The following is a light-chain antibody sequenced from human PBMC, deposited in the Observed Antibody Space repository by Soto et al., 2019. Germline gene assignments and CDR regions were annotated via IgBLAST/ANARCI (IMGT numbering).Light chain of an antibody. Sequence: QSALTQPPSASGSPGQSVAISCTGTSSDVGGYNYVSWYQQHPGKAPKLMMYEVNKRPSGVPDRFSGSKSGNPASLTVSGLQAEDEADYYCSSYAGSSNVFGTGTKLTVL. CDR2: EVN. J-gene: IGLJ1*01. CDR1: SSDVGGYNY. CDR3: SSYAGSSNV. V-gene: IGLV2-8*01.